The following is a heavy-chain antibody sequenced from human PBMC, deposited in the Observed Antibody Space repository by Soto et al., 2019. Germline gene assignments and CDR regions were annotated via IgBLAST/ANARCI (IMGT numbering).Heavy chain of an antibody. D-gene: IGHD6-19*01. CDR3: ARVVAPSIAVAEKYLSEYFQH. CDR2: ISYDGSNK. Sequence: QVQLVESGGGVVQPGRSLRLSCAASGFTFSSYAMHWVCQAPGKGLEWVAVISYDGSNKYYADSVKGRFTISRDNSKNTLYLQMNSLRAEDTAVYYCARVVAPSIAVAEKYLSEYFQHWGQGTLVTVSS. CDR1: GFTFSSYA. V-gene: IGHV3-30-3*01. J-gene: IGHJ1*01.